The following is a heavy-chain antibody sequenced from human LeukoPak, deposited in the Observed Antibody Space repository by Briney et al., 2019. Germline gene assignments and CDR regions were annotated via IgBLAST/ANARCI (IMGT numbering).Heavy chain of an antibody. Sequence: GGSLRLSCAASGFTFSSYWMSWVRQAPGKGLEWVANIKQDGSEKYYVDSVKGRFTISRDNAKNSLYLQMNSLRAEDTAVYYCARDHGRRVITRYYFDYWGQGTLVTVSS. J-gene: IGHJ4*02. CDR3: ARDHGRRVITRYYFDY. D-gene: IGHD3-22*01. CDR2: IKQDGSEK. CDR1: GFTFSSYW. V-gene: IGHV3-7*03.